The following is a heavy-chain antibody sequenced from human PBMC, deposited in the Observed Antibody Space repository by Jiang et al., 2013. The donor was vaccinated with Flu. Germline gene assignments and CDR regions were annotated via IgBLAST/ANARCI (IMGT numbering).Heavy chain of an antibody. CDR3: ARYCSGGSCYSTAFDY. D-gene: IGHD2-15*01. J-gene: IGHJ4*02. Sequence: KKPGASVKVSCKASGYTFTSYGISWVRQAPGQGLEWMGWISAYNGNTNYAQKLQGRVTMTTDTSTSTAYMELRSLRSDDTAVYYCARYCSGGSCYSTAFDYWGQGTLVTVSS. CDR2: ISAYNGNT. V-gene: IGHV1-18*01. CDR1: GYTFTSYG.